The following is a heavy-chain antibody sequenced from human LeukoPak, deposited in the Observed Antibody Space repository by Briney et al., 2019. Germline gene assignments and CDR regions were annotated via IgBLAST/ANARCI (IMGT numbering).Heavy chain of an antibody. CDR3: AITTTSFDD. CDR2: WYYNGGT. J-gene: IGHJ4*02. V-gene: IGHV4-59*13. Sequence: PSETLSLTCSVYLGHISCYYGSWIPRPPGRGVEWLGYWYYNGGTNYKPSLKNRVIVSADPSKNQISLKLVYVTTADTAVYYCAITTTSFDDWGQRTLVTVSS. D-gene: IGHD1-1*01. CDR1: LGHISCYY.